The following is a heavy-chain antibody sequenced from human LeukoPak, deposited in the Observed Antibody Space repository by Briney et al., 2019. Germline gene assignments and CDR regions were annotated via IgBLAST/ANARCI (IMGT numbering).Heavy chain of an antibody. D-gene: IGHD5-24*01. CDR1: GFTFTTYW. J-gene: IGHJ3*01. CDR3: ARGFDGYYGFDL. Sequence: PGGSLRLSCAASGFTFTTYWMSWVRQAPRKGLEWVANINQDGVEKYYVASVRGRLTISRDNAKNSMYVQMNSLRPEDTAVYYCARGFDGYYGFDLWGQGTMVTVSS. V-gene: IGHV3-7*05. CDR2: INQDGVEK.